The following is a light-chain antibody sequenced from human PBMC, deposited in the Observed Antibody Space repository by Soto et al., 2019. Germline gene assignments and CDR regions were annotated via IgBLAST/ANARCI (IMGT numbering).Light chain of an antibody. CDR1: SSDVGGSNF. V-gene: IGLV2-14*03. J-gene: IGLJ1*01. CDR2: DVA. Sequence: QSALTQPASVSDSPGQSITISCTGTSSDVGGSNFVSWYQQHPGKPPKLIIYDVANQPSGVSNRCSGSKSGSTASLIISRLQTEDEADYYCVSYTSSTTYVFGTGTKVTVL. CDR3: VSYTSSTTYV.